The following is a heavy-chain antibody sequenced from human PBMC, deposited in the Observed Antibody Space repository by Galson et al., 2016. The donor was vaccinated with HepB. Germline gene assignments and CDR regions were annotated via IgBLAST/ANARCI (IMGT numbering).Heavy chain of an antibody. CDR3: ARDIGGYGSC. CDR2: INIDGSTT. Sequence: SLRLSCAASGFTLSSFWMHWVRQVPGKGLVWVSRINIDGSTTDYADSVKGRFTISRDNAKNTLYLQMNSLRAEDTALYYCARDIGGYGSCWGQGTLVTVSS. J-gene: IGHJ4*02. D-gene: IGHD6-19*01. V-gene: IGHV3-74*01. CDR1: GFTLSSFW.